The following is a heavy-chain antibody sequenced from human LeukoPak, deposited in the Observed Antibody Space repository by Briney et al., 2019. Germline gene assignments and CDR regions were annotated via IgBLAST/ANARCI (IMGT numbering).Heavy chain of an antibody. D-gene: IGHD6-13*01. Sequence: ASVKLSCKASGYTFTSYDINWIRQATGQGLEWMGGMNPNRGNTGYAHKFQGRVTMTRNTTISTAYMELRSLRSEDTAVYYCARFGIAAAVAYYYYGMDVWGQGTTVTVSS. CDR3: ARFGIAAAVAYYYYGMDV. CDR1: GYTFTSYD. CDR2: MNPNRGNT. V-gene: IGHV1-8*01. J-gene: IGHJ6*02.